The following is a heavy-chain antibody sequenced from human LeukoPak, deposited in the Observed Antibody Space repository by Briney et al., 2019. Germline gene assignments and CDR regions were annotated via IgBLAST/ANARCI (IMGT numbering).Heavy chain of an antibody. CDR3: ARDAEWLRLSGSFDY. V-gene: IGHV3-48*01. Sequence: GGSLRLSCAASGFTFSSYSMNWVRQAPGKGLEWVSYISSSSSTIYYADSVKGRFTISRDNAKNSLYLQVNSLRAEDTAVYYCARDAEWLRLSGSFDYWGQGTLVTVSS. J-gene: IGHJ4*02. CDR2: ISSSSSTI. CDR1: GFTFSSYS. D-gene: IGHD5-12*01.